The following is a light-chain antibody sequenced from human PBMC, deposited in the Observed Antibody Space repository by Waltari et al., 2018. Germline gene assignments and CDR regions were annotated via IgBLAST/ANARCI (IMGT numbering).Light chain of an antibody. CDR1: QSVNMW. Sequence: DVQMTQSPSTLSAVVGDRVSLTCRASQSVNMWLAWYQQKPGKAPRLLIYKTSTLESGVPSRFCGSGSGTDFTLTISGLQPDDFATYFCKQYNSSPWTFGQGTKLDI. V-gene: IGKV1-5*03. CDR3: KQYNSSPWT. J-gene: IGKJ1*01. CDR2: KTS.